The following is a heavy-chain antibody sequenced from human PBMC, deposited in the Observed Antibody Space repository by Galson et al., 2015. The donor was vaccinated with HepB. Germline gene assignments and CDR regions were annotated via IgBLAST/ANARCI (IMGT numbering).Heavy chain of an antibody. CDR3: VRAFHDTSGHYWVNLDY. Sequence: SLRLSCAASGFSFTSYSMNWVRQAPGKGLEWVSFISTTSTYIYYADSVTGRFTISRDNAKSSHYLQMNSLRAEDTAVSYCVRAFHDTSGHYWVNLDYWGQGALVTVPS. V-gene: IGHV3-21*01. CDR1: GFSFTSYS. D-gene: IGHD3-22*01. CDR2: ISTTSTYI. J-gene: IGHJ4*02.